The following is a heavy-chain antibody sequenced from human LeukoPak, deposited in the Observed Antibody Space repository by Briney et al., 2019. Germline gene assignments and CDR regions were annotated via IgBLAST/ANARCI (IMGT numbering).Heavy chain of an antibody. CDR2: INHSGST. D-gene: IGHD6-19*01. J-gene: IGHJ4*02. Sequence: PSETLSLTCAVYGGSFSGYYWSWIRQPPGKGLEWIGEINHSGSTNYNPSLKSRVTISVDTSKNQFSLKLSSVTAADTAVYYCARYIAVAGKDYFDYWGQGTLVTVSS. CDR3: ARYIAVAGKDYFDY. CDR1: GGSFSGYY. V-gene: IGHV4-34*01.